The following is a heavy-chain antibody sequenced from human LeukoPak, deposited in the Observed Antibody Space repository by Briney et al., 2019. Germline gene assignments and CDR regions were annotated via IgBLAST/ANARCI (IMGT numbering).Heavy chain of an antibody. Sequence: GGSLRLSCAASGFTFSSYSMNWVRQAPGKGLEWVSSISSSSSYIYYADSVKGRFTISRDNAKNSLYLQVNSLRAEDTAVYYCARVDKTYDFWSGYYPNFDYWGQGTLVTVSS. CDR3: ARVDKTYDFWSGYYPNFDY. V-gene: IGHV3-21*01. D-gene: IGHD3-3*01. CDR2: ISSSSSYI. CDR1: GFTFSSYS. J-gene: IGHJ4*02.